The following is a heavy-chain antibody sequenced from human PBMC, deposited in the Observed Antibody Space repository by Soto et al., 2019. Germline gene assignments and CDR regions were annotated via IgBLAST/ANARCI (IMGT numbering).Heavy chain of an antibody. CDR2: IWYDGSNK. CDR3: ARENYDILTGYPKPFGY. D-gene: IGHD3-9*01. CDR1: GFTFSSYG. J-gene: IGHJ4*02. V-gene: IGHV3-33*01. Sequence: PGGSLRLSCAASGFTFSSYGMHWVRQAPGKGLEWVAVIWYDGSNKYYADSVKGRFTISRDNSKNTLYLQMNSLRAEDTAVYYCARENYDILTGYPKPFGYWGQGTLVTVYS.